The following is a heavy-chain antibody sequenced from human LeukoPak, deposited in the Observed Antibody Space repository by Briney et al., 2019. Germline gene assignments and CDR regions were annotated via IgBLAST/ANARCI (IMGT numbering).Heavy chain of an antibody. Sequence: SETLSLTCAVYGGSFSGYYWSWIRQPPGKGLEWIGSIYYGGSTYYNSSLKSRVTISVDISKNQFSLKVSPVTAADTAVYYCARDAGHQLSRRNYYAMDVWGQGTTVTVSS. CDR2: IYYGGST. CDR3: ARDAGHQLSRRNYYAMDV. D-gene: IGHD2-2*01. J-gene: IGHJ6*02. V-gene: IGHV4-34*01. CDR1: GGSFSGYY.